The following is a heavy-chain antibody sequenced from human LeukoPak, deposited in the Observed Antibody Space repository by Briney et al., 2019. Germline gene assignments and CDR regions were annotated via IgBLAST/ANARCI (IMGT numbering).Heavy chain of an antibody. D-gene: IGHD6-13*01. CDR1: GGSISSYY. V-gene: IGHV4-59*01. CDR3: ASSWFRYYFDY. CDR2: IYYSGST. J-gene: IGHJ4*02. Sequence: PSETLSLTCTVSGGSISSYYWSWIRQPPGKGLEWIGYIYYSGSTNYNPSLKSRVTISVDTSKNQFSLKLTSVTAADTAAYYCASSWFRYYFDYWGQGTLVTVSS.